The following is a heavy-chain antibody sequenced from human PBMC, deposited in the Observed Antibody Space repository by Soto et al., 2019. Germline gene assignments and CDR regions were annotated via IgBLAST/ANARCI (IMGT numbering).Heavy chain of an antibody. J-gene: IGHJ4*02. CDR3: ERAATGSYHSAY. D-gene: IGHD3-10*01. CDR1: GYAFTSYG. Sequence: GPEVKNPGASVRVSCVASGYAFTSYGVNWVRQAPGQGLEWMGWIAPHSGRTTYLPKFQGRVTMTADVSTNTAYIELRSLKSDDTGIYFCERAATGSYHSAYWGQGTVVTVSS. CDR2: IAPHSGRT. V-gene: IGHV1-18*04.